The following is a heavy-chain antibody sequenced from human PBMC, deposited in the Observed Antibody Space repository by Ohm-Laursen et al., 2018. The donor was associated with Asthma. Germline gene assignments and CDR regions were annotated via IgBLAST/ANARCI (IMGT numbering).Heavy chain of an antibody. Sequence: SLRLSCAASGFSFRSYAMHWVRQAPGKGLEWLAVISYDSSLKYYADSVNGRFTISRDNAKDSLSLQMNSLRVEDTAVYYCAAWGSENFWGQGTLVTVS. V-gene: IGHV3-30-3*01. J-gene: IGHJ4*02. CDR3: AAWGSENF. CDR2: ISYDSSLK. CDR1: GFSFRSYA. D-gene: IGHD7-27*01.